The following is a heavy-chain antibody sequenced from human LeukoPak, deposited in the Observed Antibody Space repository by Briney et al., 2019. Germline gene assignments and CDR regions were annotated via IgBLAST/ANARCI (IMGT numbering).Heavy chain of an antibody. D-gene: IGHD3-3*01. CDR2: ISSSGSTI. J-gene: IGHJ4*02. Sequence: GGSLRLSCAASGFTFSSYEMNWVRQAPGKGLEWVSYISSSGSTIYYADSVKGRFTISRDNAKNSLYLQMNSLRAEDTALYYCARDGAADEGVDFDYWGQGTLVTVSS. CDR3: ARDGAADEGVDFDY. V-gene: IGHV3-48*03. CDR1: GFTFSSYE.